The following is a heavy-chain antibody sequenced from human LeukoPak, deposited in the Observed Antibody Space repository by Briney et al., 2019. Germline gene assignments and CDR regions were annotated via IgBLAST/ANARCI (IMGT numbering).Heavy chain of an antibody. D-gene: IGHD6-25*01. Sequence: AGGSLRLSCAASGFTFDDYAMHWVRQAPGKGLEWVSLISGDGGSTYYADSVRGRFTISRDNSKNSLYLQMNSLRTEDTALYYCAKAGSGWMPAFPPAAWGQGTLVTVSS. CDR2: ISGDGGST. V-gene: IGHV3-43*02. J-gene: IGHJ5*02. CDR3: AKAGSGWMPAFPPAA. CDR1: GFTFDDYA.